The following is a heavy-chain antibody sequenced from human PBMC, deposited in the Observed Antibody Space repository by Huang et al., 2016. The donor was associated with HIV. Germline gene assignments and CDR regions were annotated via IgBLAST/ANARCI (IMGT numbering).Heavy chain of an antibody. CDR1: GFTFSIYS. V-gene: IGHV3-48*01. D-gene: IGHD3-16*01. CDR2: SDNRGYTT. J-gene: IGHJ4*02. Sequence: EVHLVESGGGLVQPGGSLRLSCAASGFTFSIYSMNWIRQAPGKGLEWVSKSDNRGYTTYYADSVKGRFIISRDNAKNSLYLQMSSLNVDDTAVYYCEGGGYWGQGTPITVSS. CDR3: EGGGY.